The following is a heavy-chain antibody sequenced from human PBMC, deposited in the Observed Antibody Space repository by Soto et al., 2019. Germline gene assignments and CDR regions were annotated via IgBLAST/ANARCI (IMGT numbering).Heavy chain of an antibody. J-gene: IGHJ4*02. CDR1: GFTFSDYG. CDR3: ARDRETIFGVVNFDY. Sequence: GSLRLSCAASGFTFSDYGMHWVRQAPGKGLEWVAVIWYDGSNKYYADSVKGRFTISRDNSKKTLYLQMNSLRAEDTAVYYCARDRETIFGVVNFDYWGQGTLVTVSS. CDR2: IWYDGSNK. V-gene: IGHV3-33*01. D-gene: IGHD3-3*01.